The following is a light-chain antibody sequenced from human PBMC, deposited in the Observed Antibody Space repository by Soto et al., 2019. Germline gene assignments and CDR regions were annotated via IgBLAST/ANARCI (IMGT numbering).Light chain of an antibody. CDR1: QRISNW. J-gene: IGKJ3*01. Sequence: DIQMTQSPSTLAASVGDRVTITCRASQRISNWLAWYQQKPGKAPKLLIYDASSLESGVPSRFSGSGSGTEFTLTISSLQPDDFATYFCHRQQYNSFLFTFGHGTKVDFK. CDR3: QQYNSFLFT. CDR2: DAS. V-gene: IGKV1-5*01.